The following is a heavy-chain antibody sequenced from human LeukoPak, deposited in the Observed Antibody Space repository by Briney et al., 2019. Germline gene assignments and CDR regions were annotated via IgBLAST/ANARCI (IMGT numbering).Heavy chain of an antibody. CDR2: IFYNGST. Sequence: PSETLSLTCTVSGGSISSYYWSWIRQPPGKGLEWIGYIFYNGSTDYNPSLKSRVTISVDTSKNQFSLKLSSVTAADTAVYYCARVSGTSALFFDYWGQGTLVTVSS. CDR3: ARVSGTSALFFDY. V-gene: IGHV4-59*01. J-gene: IGHJ4*02. D-gene: IGHD6-13*01. CDR1: GGSISSYY.